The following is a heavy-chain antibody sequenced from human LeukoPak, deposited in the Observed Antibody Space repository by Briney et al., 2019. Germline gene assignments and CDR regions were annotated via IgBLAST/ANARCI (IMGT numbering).Heavy chain of an antibody. CDR2: IWYDGSNK. CDR3: ARQGYSSSSGGWFDP. J-gene: IGHJ5*02. Sequence: GGSRIRSCAASGFTCSSYGMHGGRQAPGKGLEWVAVIWYDGSNKYYADSVKGRFAISRDNSKNTLYLQMNSLRAEDTAVYYCARQGYSSSSGGWFDPWGQGTLVTVSS. CDR1: GFTCSSYG. V-gene: IGHV3-33*01. D-gene: IGHD6-6*01.